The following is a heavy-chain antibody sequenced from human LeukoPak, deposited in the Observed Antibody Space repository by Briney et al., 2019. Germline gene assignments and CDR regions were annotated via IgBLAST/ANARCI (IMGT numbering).Heavy chain of an antibody. V-gene: IGHV3-23*01. D-gene: IGHD3-10*01. Sequence: GGSLRLSCAASGFTFSSYSMSWVRQAPGKGLEWVSSISGSGGSTYYADSVKGRFTISRDNTKNTLYLQMNSLRAEDTAVYYCAKDPGRLPAKPSGDYWGQGTLVTVSS. CDR3: AKDPGRLPAKPSGDY. CDR2: ISGSGGST. J-gene: IGHJ4*02. CDR1: GFTFSSYS.